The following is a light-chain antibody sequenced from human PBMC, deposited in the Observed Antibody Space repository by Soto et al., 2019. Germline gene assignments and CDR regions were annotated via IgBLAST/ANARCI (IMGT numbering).Light chain of an antibody. J-gene: IGLJ1*01. CDR2: EVS. V-gene: IGLV2-14*01. Sequence: QSVLTQPASVSGSPGRSITISCTGTSSDVGDYHYVSWYQHHPGKVPKLLISEVSKGPSGVSSRFSGSKSGNTASLTISGLQADDEADYFCSSYTTSATYVFGTGTKVTVL. CDR1: SSDVGDYHY. CDR3: SSYTTSATYV.